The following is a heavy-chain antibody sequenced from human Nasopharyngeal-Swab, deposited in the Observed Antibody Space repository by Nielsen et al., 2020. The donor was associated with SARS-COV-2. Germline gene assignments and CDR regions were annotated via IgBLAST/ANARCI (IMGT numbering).Heavy chain of an antibody. D-gene: IGHD6-6*01. CDR3: ARGWIAARPHYYYYYGMDV. CDR1: GGSISSYY. V-gene: IGHV4-59*01. Sequence: SETLSLTCTVSGGSISSYYWSWIRQPPGKGLEGIGYIYYSGSTNYNPSLKSRVTISVDTSKNQFSLKLSSVTAADTAVYYCARGWIAARPHYYYYYGMDVWGQGTTVTVSS. CDR2: IYYSGST. J-gene: IGHJ6*02.